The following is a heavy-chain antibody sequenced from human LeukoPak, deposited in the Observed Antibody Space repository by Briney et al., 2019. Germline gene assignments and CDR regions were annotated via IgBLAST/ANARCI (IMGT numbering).Heavy chain of an antibody. CDR2: IYHSGST. D-gene: IGHD3-10*01. CDR1: GYSISSGYY. CDR3: ASPKYGSGIDLSQGTSRYYYMDV. J-gene: IGHJ6*03. V-gene: IGHV4-38-2*01. Sequence: SETLSLTCAVSGYSISSGYYWGWIRQPPGKGLEWIGSIYHSGSTYYNPSLKSRVTISVDTSKNQFSLKLSSVTAADTAVYYCASPKYGSGIDLSQGTSRYYYMDVWGKGTTVTVSS.